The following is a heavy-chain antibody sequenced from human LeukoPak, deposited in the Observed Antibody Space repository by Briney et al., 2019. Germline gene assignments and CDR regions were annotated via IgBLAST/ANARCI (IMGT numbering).Heavy chain of an antibody. J-gene: IGHJ4*02. CDR2: IYDTGST. Sequence: SETLSLTCTVSGGSIRTYYWNWIRQSPGKGLEWGGYIYDTGSTNYNPSLKSRVTISVDTSKNQFSLKLSSVTAADTAVYYCARGRISMVRGVILDYWGQGTLVTVSS. CDR1: GGSIRTYY. V-gene: IGHV4-59*01. D-gene: IGHD3-10*01. CDR3: ARGRISMVRGVILDY.